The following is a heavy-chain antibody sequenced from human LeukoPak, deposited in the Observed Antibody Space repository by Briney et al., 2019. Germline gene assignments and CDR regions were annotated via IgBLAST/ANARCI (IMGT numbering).Heavy chain of an antibody. D-gene: IGHD5-24*01. J-gene: IGHJ4*02. Sequence: ASVKVSCKASGYTFTDYYMHWVRQAPGQGLEWMGWINPHSGGTDHAQKFQGRVTMTRDTSISTGYMELSRLTSDDTAVYYYARETGQFEHDSWGQGTLVTVSS. CDR3: ARETGQFEHDS. CDR1: GYTFTDYY. V-gene: IGHV1-2*02. CDR2: INPHSGGT.